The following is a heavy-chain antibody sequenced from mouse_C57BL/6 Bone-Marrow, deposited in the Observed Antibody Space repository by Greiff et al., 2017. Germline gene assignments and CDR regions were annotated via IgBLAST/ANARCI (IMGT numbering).Heavy chain of an antibody. Sequence: EVHLVESGGGLVKPGGSLKLSCAASGFTFSSYAMSWVRQTPEKRLEWVATISDGGSYTYYPDNVKGRFTISRDNAKNNLYLQMSHLKSEDTAMYYCASLLWYLDYWGQGTTLTVSS. V-gene: IGHV5-4*01. D-gene: IGHD2-10*01. CDR1: GFTFSSYA. CDR3: ASLLWYLDY. J-gene: IGHJ2*01. CDR2: ISDGGSYT.